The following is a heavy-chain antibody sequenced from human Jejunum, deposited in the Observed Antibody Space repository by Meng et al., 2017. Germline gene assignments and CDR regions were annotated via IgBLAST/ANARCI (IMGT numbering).Heavy chain of an antibody. CDR2: SYYTGSN. J-gene: IGHJ4*02. Sequence: SETLSLTCTVSGASISNSDYRGAWIRQPPGKGLEWIGNSYYTGSNYYNPSLKSRVTISLDTSKNQFSLMLTSVTAADTALYYCARRSGGSSNFEYWGRGTLVTVSS. D-gene: IGHD2-15*01. CDR1: GASISNSDYR. V-gene: IGHV4-39*07. CDR3: ARRSGGSSNFEY.